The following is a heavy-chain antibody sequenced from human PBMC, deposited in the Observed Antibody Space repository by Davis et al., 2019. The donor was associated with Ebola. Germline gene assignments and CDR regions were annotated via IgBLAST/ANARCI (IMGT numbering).Heavy chain of an antibody. V-gene: IGHV3-21*01. J-gene: IGHJ4*02. CDR2: ISSSSSYI. CDR3: ASETYYYDSSGYHPYIDY. Sequence: GGSLRLSCAASGFTFSSYSMNWVRQAPGKGLEWVSSISSSSSYIYYADSVKGRFTISRDNAKNSLYLQMNSLRAEDTAVYYCASETYYYDSSGYHPYIDYWGQGTLVTVSS. CDR1: GFTFSSYS. D-gene: IGHD3-22*01.